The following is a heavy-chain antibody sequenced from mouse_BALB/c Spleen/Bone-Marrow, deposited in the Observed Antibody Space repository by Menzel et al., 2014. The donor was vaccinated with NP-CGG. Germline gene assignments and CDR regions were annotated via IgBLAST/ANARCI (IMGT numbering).Heavy chain of an antibody. CDR3: ARDGDYSYAWFAY. V-gene: IGHV5-4*02. CDR1: GFTFSDYY. Sequence: EVKLMESGGGLVKPGGSLKLSCAASGFTFSDYYMYWVRQTPEKRLEWVAIISDGGSYTFHPDSVKGRFTISRDNAKNSLYLQMSSLKSEDTAMYYCARDGDYSYAWFAYWGQGTLVTVSA. D-gene: IGHD2-12*01. CDR2: ISDGGSYT. J-gene: IGHJ3*01.